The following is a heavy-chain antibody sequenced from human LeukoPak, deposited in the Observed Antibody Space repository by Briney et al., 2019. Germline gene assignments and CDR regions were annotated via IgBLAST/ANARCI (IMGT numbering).Heavy chain of an antibody. J-gene: IGHJ4*02. V-gene: IGHV3-74*01. D-gene: IGHD2-2*01. CDR2: INSDGSRT. Sequence: GGSLRLSCAASGFTFTNAWMSWVRQAPGKGLVWVSRINSDGSRTNYADSVKGRFTISRDNAKNSLYLQMNSLRAEDTAVYYCARVPPRQNCSSTSCYAEDYWGQGTLVTVSS. CDR1: GFTFTNAW. CDR3: ARVPPRQNCSSTSCYAEDY.